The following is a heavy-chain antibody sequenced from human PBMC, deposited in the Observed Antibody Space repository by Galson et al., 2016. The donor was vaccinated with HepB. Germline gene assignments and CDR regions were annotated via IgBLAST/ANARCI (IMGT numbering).Heavy chain of an antibody. CDR2: INTNTGNP. V-gene: IGHV7-4-1*02. D-gene: IGHD6-19*01. J-gene: IGHJ4*02. CDR1: GYTFTTYA. Sequence: SVKVSCKASGYTFTTYAVIWVRQAPGQGLEWMGWINTNTGNPTYAQDFTGRFVFSSDTSVSTAYLQISDLKAEDTAVYFCAREAGTVAGPGDYWGQGTLVTVSS. CDR3: AREAGTVAGPGDY.